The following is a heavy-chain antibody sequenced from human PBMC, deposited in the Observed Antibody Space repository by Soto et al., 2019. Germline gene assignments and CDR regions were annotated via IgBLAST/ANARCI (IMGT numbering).Heavy chain of an antibody. V-gene: IGHV4-30-4*01. CDR1: RGSISSGDYY. Sequence: SETLSLTCTVSRGSISSGDYYWSWIRQPPGKGLEWIGYIYYSGSTYYNPSLKSRVTISVDTSKNQFSLKLSSVTAADTAVYYCARGGLTTVNTAISYWGQGTLVTFAS. CDR2: IYYSGST. J-gene: IGHJ4*02. D-gene: IGHD4-17*01. CDR3: ARGGLTTVNTAISY.